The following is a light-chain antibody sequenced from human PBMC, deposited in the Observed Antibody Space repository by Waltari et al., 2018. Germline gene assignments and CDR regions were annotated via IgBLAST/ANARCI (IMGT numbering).Light chain of an antibody. CDR1: QSISRN. V-gene: IGKV1-5*03. J-gene: IGKJ1*01. CDR2: KTS. CDR3: QQYYSYPWT. Sequence: DIQMTQSPYTLSASVGDRVTITCRASQSISRNLAWYQQKPGKAPKLLIYKTSRLESGVPSRFSGSGSETEFTLTISSLQPDDLATYYCQQYYSYPWTFGQGTKVEIK.